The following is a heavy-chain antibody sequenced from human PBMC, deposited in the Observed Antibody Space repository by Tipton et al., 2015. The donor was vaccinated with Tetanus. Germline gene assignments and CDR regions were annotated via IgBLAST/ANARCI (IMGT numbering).Heavy chain of an antibody. CDR1: GFTFSHFA. CDR3: ARDSTYLFDY. Sequence: SLRLSCVASGFTFSHFAVSWVRRAPGRGLEWVPSLSHDGGNIYYADFARGRFTISRDNAKNSLYLQMNSLRAEDTAVYYCARDSTYLFDYWGQGTLVTVSS. D-gene: IGHD2-2*01. V-gene: IGHV3-23*01. CDR2: LSHDGGNI. J-gene: IGHJ4*02.